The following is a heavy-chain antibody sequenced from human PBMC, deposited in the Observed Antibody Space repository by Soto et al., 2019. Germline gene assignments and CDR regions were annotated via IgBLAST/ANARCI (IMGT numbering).Heavy chain of an antibody. CDR2: INPNSGGT. D-gene: IGHD4-17*01. J-gene: IGHJ4*02. Sequence: QVQLVQSGAEVKKPGASVKVSCKASGYTFTGYYMHWVRQAPGQGLEWMGWINPNSGGTNYAQKFQGWVTMTGDTSISTAYMELSRLRSDDTAVYYCARDAMTTVTTYDYWGQGTLVTVSS. CDR1: GYTFTGYY. V-gene: IGHV1-2*04. CDR3: ARDAMTTVTTYDY.